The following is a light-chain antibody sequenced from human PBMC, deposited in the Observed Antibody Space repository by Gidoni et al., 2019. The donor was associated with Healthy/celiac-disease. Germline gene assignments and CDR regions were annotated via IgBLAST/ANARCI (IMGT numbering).Light chain of an antibody. CDR1: PSISSY. Sequence: DIQLTQSPASLSASVGDRVTITCRAIPSISSYLNWYQQKPGKAPKLLIYAASSLQSGVPSRFSGSGSGTDFTLTISSLQPEDFATYYCQQSYRTPLTFGGGTKVEIK. J-gene: IGKJ4*01. CDR2: AAS. V-gene: IGKV1-39*01. CDR3: QQSYRTPLT.